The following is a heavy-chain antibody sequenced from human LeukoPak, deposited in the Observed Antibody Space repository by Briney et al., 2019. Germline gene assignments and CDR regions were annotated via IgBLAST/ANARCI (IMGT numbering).Heavy chain of an antibody. J-gene: IGHJ4*02. CDR2: ISYDGSNK. D-gene: IGHD6-19*01. CDR1: GFTFSSYA. CDR3: ARSPTRIAVAETFDY. V-gene: IGHV3-30*04. Sequence: PGGSLRLSCAASGFTFSSYAMHWVRQAPGKGLEWVAVISYDGSNKYYADSVKGRFTTSRDNSKNTLYLQMNSLRAEDTAVYYCARSPTRIAVAETFDYWGQGTLVTVSS.